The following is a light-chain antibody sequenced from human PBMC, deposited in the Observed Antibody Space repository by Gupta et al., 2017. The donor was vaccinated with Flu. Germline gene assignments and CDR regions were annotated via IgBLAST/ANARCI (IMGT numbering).Light chain of an antibody. CDR3: GTWDGSLSTDV. Sequence: QSVLTQPPSISAAPGQRVTISCSGSSSNIGNTYVSWYQQPPGTAPKLLIYENNKRPSGIPDRFSGSKSGTSAALGITGLQTGDEADYYCGTWDGSLSTDVFGTGTKVTVL. CDR2: ENN. V-gene: IGLV1-51*02. CDR1: SSNIGNTY. J-gene: IGLJ1*01.